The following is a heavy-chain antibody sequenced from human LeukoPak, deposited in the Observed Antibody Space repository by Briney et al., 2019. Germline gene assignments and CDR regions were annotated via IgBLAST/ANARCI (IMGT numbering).Heavy chain of an antibody. CDR3: ARGTRQYYDILTGYSYFDY. CDR1: GGTFSSYA. Sequence: ASVKVSCKASGGTFSSYAISWVRQAPGQGLEWMGGTIPIIGTANYAQKFQGRVTITADESTSTAYMELCSLRSEDTAVYYCARGTRQYYDILTGYSYFDYWGQGTLVTVSS. D-gene: IGHD3-9*01. J-gene: IGHJ4*02. CDR2: TIPIIGTA. V-gene: IGHV1-69*13.